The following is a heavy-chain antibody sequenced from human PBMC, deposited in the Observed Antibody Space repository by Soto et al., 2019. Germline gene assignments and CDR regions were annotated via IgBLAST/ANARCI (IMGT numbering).Heavy chain of an antibody. Sequence: EVQLLESGGGLVQPGGSRRLSCAASGFTFSNYAMSWVRQAPGKVLEWISALHERGSSPYYADSVKGRFTISRDNAKNTLYLQMNSVRAEDTAVYYCAKRTCGSYGPNYGMYVWGQGTTVTVS. CDR1: GFTFSNYA. CDR3: AKRTCGSYGPNYGMYV. CDR2: LHERGSSP. V-gene: IGHV3-23*01. J-gene: IGHJ6*02. D-gene: IGHD5-18*01.